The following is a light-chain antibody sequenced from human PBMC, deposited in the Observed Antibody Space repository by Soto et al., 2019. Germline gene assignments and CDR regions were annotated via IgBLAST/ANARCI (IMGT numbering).Light chain of an antibody. V-gene: IGKV3D-15*01. J-gene: IGKJ5*01. CDR1: QSAGNF. CDR3: QQHKQWPIT. Sequence: EIVMTQTPVTLSVSLGETSSLSCRASQSAGNFLAWYQQKPGQXPRXXIYYISTRATGIPARFSGSGSGTELTITIYSLKSEDSEVDECQQHKQWPITFGQGTRLEIK. CDR2: YIS.